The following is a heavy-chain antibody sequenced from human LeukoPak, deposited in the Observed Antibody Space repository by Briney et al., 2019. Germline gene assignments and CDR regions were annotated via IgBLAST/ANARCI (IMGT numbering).Heavy chain of an antibody. CDR1: GFTFSSYA. V-gene: IGHV3-23*01. D-gene: IGHD1-26*01. Sequence: GGSLRLSCAASGFTFSSYAMSWVRQLPGKGLEWLSYINDSGGSTYYADSVKGRFVISRDNSKNTLYLQMNSLRAEDTAVYYCAKAIHSGSTTPGDWGQGTLVTVSS. CDR3: AKAIHSGSTTPGD. J-gene: IGHJ4*02. CDR2: INDSGGST.